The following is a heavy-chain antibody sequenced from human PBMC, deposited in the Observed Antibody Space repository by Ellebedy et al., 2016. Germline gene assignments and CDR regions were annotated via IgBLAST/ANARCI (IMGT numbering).Heavy chain of an antibody. J-gene: IGHJ3*02. V-gene: IGHV4-39*07. D-gene: IGHD6-19*01. CDR3: ARDRERRSSGWGSPDAFDI. Sequence: SETLSLTCTVSGGSISSSNYYWGWIRQPPGKGLEWIGSINYSGSTSYNPSLKSRVTISVDTSKNQFSLKLSSVTAADTAVYYCARDRERRSSGWGSPDAFDIWGQGTMVTVSS. CDR1: GGSISSSNYY. CDR2: INYSGST.